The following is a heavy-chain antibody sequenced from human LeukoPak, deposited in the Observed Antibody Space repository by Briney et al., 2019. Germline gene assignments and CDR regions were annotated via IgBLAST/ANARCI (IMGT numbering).Heavy chain of an antibody. V-gene: IGHV1-8*01. CDR2: VNPNSGNT. CDR3: ARGRNPTGIFDY. Sequence: ASVKVSCKASGYTFTSYDINWVRQATGQGLEWMGWVNPNSGNTGYAQKFQGRVTMTRNTSISTAYMELSSLRSEDTAVYYCARGRNPTGIFDYWGQGTLVTVSS. CDR1: GYTFTSYD. J-gene: IGHJ4*02. D-gene: IGHD1-14*01.